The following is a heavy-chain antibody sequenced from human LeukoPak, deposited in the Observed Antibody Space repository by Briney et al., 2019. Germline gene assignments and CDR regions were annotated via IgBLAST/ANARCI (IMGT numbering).Heavy chain of an antibody. CDR1: GGTFSSYA. J-gene: IGHJ4*02. CDR2: ISAYNGNT. V-gene: IGHV1-18*01. D-gene: IGHD1-1*01. CDR3: ASVKLERLVLDY. Sequence: ASVKVSCKASGGTFSSYAISWVRQAPGQGLEWMGWISAYNGNTNYAQKLQGRVTITTDESTSTAYMELSSLRSEDTAVYYCASVKLERLVLDYGGQGPLVTASS.